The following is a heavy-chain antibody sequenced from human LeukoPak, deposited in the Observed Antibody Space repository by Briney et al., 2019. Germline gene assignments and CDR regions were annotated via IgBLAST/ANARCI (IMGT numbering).Heavy chain of an antibody. CDR1: GGSISAYY. Sequence: SETLSLTCTVSGGSISAYYWSWIRQPAGKGLEWIGRIYSSGSTNYNPSLKSRVTMSVDTSKNQFSLKLSSVTAADTAVYYCARDPYCSGGSCYLNWFDPWGQGTLVTVSS. J-gene: IGHJ5*02. D-gene: IGHD2-15*01. CDR3: ARDPYCSGGSCYLNWFDP. CDR2: IYSSGST. V-gene: IGHV4-4*07.